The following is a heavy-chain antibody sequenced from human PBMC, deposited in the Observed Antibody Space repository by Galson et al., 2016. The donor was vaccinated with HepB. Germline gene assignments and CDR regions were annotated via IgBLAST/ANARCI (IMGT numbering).Heavy chain of an antibody. J-gene: IGHJ4*02. V-gene: IGHV2-5*02. CDR2: IYWDDDK. D-gene: IGHD3-10*01. CDR1: GFSLSTYGEA. CDR3: VHRRTSGAPGDY. Sequence: PALVKPTQTLTLTCTFSGFSLSTYGEAVGWIRQPPGKALEWLALIYWDDDKRYSRSLENRLSVTRGTSKNQVVLTMIRMDPVDTATYYCVHRRTSGAPGDYCSPGTLVTFSS.